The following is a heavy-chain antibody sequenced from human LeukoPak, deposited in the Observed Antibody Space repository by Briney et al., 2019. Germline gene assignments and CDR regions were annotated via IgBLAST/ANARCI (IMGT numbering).Heavy chain of an antibody. J-gene: IGHJ4*02. CDR3: ASQSHISMIRGVINFDY. CDR1: GGTFSSYD. V-gene: IGHV1-69*13. D-gene: IGHD3-10*01. CDR2: IIPVFDTA. Sequence: ASVKVSCKASGGTFSSYDIRWVRQAPGQGLEWMGGIIPVFDTANYAQKFQGRVTITADESTNTAYMELSSLRFEDTAVYYCASQSHISMIRGVINFDYCGQGTLVTVSS.